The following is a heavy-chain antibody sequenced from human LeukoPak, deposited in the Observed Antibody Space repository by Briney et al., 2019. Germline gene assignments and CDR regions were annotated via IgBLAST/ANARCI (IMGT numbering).Heavy chain of an antibody. D-gene: IGHD3-22*01. CDR3: ARVGSSGYYDGDFDY. Sequence: SETLSLTCAVYGGSFSGYYWSWIRQPPGKGLEWIGEINHSGSTNYNPSLKSRVTISVDTSKNQFSLELSSVTAADTAVYYCARVGSSGYYDGDFDYWGQGTLVTVSS. V-gene: IGHV4-34*01. J-gene: IGHJ4*02. CDR2: INHSGST. CDR1: GGSFSGYY.